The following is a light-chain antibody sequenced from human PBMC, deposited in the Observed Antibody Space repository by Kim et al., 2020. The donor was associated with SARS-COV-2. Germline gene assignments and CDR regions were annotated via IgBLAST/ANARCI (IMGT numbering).Light chain of an antibody. CDR1: QSIDSD. CDR2: DSS. V-gene: IGKV3-15*01. Sequence: EIVMTQSPATLSVSLGDRVTLSCRASQSIDSDLAWYQQKPGQPPRLLIYDSSTRAPGIPARFSGSGSGTEFTLTINSLQSEDLAVYYCQHYNEWPPWTFGRGTKLEI. J-gene: IGKJ1*01. CDR3: QHYNEWPPWT.